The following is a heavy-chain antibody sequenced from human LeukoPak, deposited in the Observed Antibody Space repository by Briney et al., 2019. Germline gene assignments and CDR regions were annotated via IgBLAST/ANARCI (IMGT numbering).Heavy chain of an antibody. D-gene: IGHD3-22*01. CDR1: GYTFTGYY. Sequence: ASVKVSCKASGYTFTGYYMHWVRQAPGQGLEWMGWINPNSGGTNYAQKFQGRVTMTRDTSISTAYMELSRLRSDDTAVYYCAREVIPYYYDSSGYYHYWGQGTLVTVSS. V-gene: IGHV1-2*02. J-gene: IGHJ4*02. CDR2: INPNSGGT. CDR3: AREVIPYYYDSSGYYHY.